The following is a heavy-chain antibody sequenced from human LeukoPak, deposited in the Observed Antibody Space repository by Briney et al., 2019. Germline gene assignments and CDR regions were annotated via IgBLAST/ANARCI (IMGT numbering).Heavy chain of an antibody. CDR2: ISWNSGSI. Sequence: GRSLRLSCAASGFTFDDYAMHWVRQAPGKGLEWVSGISWNSGSIGYADSVKGRFTISRDNAKNSLYLQMNSLRAEDTALYYCAKDIRLAGKYSGYDSPFDYWGQGTLVTVSS. D-gene: IGHD5-12*01. CDR3: AKDIRLAGKYSGYDSPFDY. CDR1: GFTFDDYA. J-gene: IGHJ4*02. V-gene: IGHV3-9*01.